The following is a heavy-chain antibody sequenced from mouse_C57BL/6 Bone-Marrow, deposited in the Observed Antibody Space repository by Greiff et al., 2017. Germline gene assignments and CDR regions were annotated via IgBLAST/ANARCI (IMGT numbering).Heavy chain of an antibody. V-gene: IGHV5-6*01. J-gene: IGHJ1*03. Sequence: EVHLVESGGDLVEPGGFLKLSCAASGFTFSSYGMSWVRQTPDKRLEWVATISSGGSYTYYPDSVKGRFTISRDNAKNTLYLQMSSLKSEDTAMYDCARRGDGRDWYFDVWGTGTTVTVSS. CDR2: ISSGGSYT. CDR3: ARRGDGRDWYFDV. CDR1: GFTFSSYG.